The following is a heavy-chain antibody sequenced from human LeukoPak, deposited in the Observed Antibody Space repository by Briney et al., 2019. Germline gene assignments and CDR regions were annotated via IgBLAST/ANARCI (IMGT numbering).Heavy chain of an antibody. V-gene: IGHV3-23*01. CDR3: ARRLAGKTMGSPQDY. D-gene: IGHD3-10*01. CDR1: GFTFSSYA. J-gene: IGHJ4*02. CDR2: ISGSDSST. Sequence: GGSLRLSCSASGFTFSSYAMHWVRQAPGKGLEWVSSISGSDSSTFYGDSVKGRFTISRDNSKNTLYLQMSSLRAEDTALYYCARRLAGKTMGSPQDYWGQGTLVTVSS.